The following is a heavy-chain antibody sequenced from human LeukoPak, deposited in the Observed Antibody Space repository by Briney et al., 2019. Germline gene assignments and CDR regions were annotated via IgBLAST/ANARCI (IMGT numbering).Heavy chain of an antibody. CDR3: ARAPDPPDYYYDSSGYYSFDY. CDR2: IYTSGST. J-gene: IGHJ4*02. D-gene: IGHD3-22*01. CDR1: GGSISSGSYY. V-gene: IGHV4-61*02. Sequence: SQTLSLTCTVSGGSISSGSYYWSWIRQPAGKGLEWIGRIYTSGSTNYNSSLKSRVTISVDTSKNQFSLKLSSVTAADTAVYYCARAPDPPDYYYDSSGYYSFDYWGQGTLVTVSS.